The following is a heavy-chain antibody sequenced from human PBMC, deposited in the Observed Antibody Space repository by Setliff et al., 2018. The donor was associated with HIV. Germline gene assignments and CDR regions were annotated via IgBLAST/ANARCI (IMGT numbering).Heavy chain of an antibody. CDR1: GFTFSSYS. V-gene: IGHV3-21*01. Sequence: GESLTISCAASGFTFSSYSMNWVRQAPGKGLEWVSSISSSSSYIYYADSVKGRFTISRDNAKNSLYLQMNSLRAEDTAVYYCSILRAFDIWGQGTMVTVSS. J-gene: IGHJ3*02. CDR3: SILRAFDI. D-gene: IGHD2-2*02. CDR2: ISSSSSYI.